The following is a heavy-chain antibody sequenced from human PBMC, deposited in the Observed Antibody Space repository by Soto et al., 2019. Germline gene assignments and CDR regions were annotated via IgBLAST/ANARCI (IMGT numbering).Heavy chain of an antibody. CDR2: IYYSGST. D-gene: IGHD6-6*01. CDR1: GGSISSYY. J-gene: IGHJ4*02. V-gene: IGHV4-59*01. Sequence: SETLSLTCTVSGGSISSYYWSWIRQPPGKGLEWIGYIYYSGSTNYNPSLKSRVTISVDTSKNQFSLKLSSVTAADTAVYYCARYRYSSSSGGFDYWGQGTRVPVSS. CDR3: ARYRYSSSSGGFDY.